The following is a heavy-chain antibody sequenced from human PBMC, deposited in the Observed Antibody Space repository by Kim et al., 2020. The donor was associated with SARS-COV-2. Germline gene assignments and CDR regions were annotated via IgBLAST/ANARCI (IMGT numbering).Heavy chain of an antibody. CDR1: GGSVSSGSYY. CDR2: IYYSGST. CDR3: ARVAVEMATMIYGIDY. V-gene: IGHV4-61*01. Sequence: SETLSLTCTVSGGSVSSGSYYWSWIRQPPGKGLEWIGYIYYSGSTNYNPSLKSRVTISVDTSKNQFSLKLSSVTAADTAVYYCARVAVEMATMIYGIDYWGQGTLVTVSS. D-gene: IGHD5-12*01. J-gene: IGHJ4*02.